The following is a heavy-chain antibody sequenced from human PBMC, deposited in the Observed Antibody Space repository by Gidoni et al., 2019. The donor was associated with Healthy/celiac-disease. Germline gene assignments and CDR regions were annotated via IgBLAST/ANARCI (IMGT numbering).Heavy chain of an antibody. CDR2: IHYSGST. Sequence: QLQLQASGPGLVKPSETLSLTFTVSGCSIRSSSYYRGWIRQPPGKGREWIGSIHYSGSTYYNPSLKSRVTISVDTSKNQFSLKLSSVTAADTAVYYCARHTTPRFYFDYWGQGTLVTVSS. D-gene: IGHD1-1*01. CDR3: ARHTTPRFYFDY. J-gene: IGHJ4*02. V-gene: IGHV4-39*01. CDR1: GCSIRSSSYY.